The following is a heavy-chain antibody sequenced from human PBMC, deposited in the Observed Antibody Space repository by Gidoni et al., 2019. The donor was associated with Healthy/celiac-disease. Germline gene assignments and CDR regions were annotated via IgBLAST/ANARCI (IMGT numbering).Heavy chain of an antibody. CDR2: IYTSGST. CDR1: GGSISSGSYY. CDR3: ARGYCSSTSCYVKVYGMDV. V-gene: IGHV4-61*02. J-gene: IGHJ6*02. Sequence: QVQLQESGPGLVKPSQTLSLTCTVPGGSISSGSYYWSWIRQPAGKGLEWIGRIYTSGSTNYNPSLKSRVTISVDTSKNQFSLKLSSVTAADTAVYYCARGYCSSTSCYVKVYGMDVWGQGTTVTVSS. D-gene: IGHD2-2*01.